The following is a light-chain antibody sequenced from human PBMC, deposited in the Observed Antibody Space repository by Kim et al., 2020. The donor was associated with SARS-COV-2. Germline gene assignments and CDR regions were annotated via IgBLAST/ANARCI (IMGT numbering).Light chain of an antibody. Sequence: SASVGDRVTITCRASQSISSWLAWYQQKPGKAPKLLIYKASSLESGVPSRFSGSGSGTEFTLTISSLQPDDFATYYCQQYSSQGTFGQGTKVDIK. CDR3: QQYSSQGT. CDR2: KAS. CDR1: QSISSW. V-gene: IGKV1-5*03. J-gene: IGKJ1*01.